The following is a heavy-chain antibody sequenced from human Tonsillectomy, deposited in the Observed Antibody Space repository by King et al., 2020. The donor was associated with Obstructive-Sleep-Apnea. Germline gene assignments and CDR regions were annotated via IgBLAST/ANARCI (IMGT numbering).Heavy chain of an antibody. CDR3: ACLWSLDY. V-gene: IGHV4-34*01. Sequence: QLQQWGAGLLKPSETLSLTCAVYGGSFSGYYWSWIRQPPGKGLEWIGEINHSGSTNYNPSLKSRVTISVDTSKNQFSPKLSSVTAADTAVYYCACLWSLDYWGQGTLVTVSS. CDR1: GGSFSGYY. CDR2: INHSGST. D-gene: IGHD3-10*01. J-gene: IGHJ4*02.